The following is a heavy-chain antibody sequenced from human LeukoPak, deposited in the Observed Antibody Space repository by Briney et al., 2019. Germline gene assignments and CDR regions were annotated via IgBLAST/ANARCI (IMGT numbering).Heavy chain of an antibody. J-gene: IGHJ4*02. CDR2: IYYSGST. V-gene: IGHV4-39*01. CDR1: GGSISSSSYY. CDR3: ASPGITMVRGVIIFGY. D-gene: IGHD3-10*01. Sequence: SETLSLTCTVSGGSISSSSYYWGWIRQPPGKGLEWIGSIYYSGSTYYNPSLKSRVTISVDTSKNQFSLKLSSVTAADTAVYYCASPGITMVRGVIIFGYWGRGTLVTVSS.